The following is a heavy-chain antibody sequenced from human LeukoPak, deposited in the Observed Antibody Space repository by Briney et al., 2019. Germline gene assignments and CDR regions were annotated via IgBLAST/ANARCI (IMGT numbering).Heavy chain of an antibody. CDR2: ISSSSSYI. CDR3: ARVSSGMYNWFDP. J-gene: IGHJ5*02. Sequence: GGSLRLSCAASGFTFSSYSMNWVRQAPGKGLEWVSSISSSSSYIYYADSVKGRFTISRDNAKNSLYLQMNSLRAKDTAVYYCARVSSGMYNWFDPWGQGTLVTVSS. CDR1: GFTFSSYS. V-gene: IGHV3-21*01. D-gene: IGHD6-19*01.